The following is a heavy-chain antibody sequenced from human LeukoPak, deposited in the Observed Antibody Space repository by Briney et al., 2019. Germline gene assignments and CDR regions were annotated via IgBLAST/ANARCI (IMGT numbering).Heavy chain of an antibody. J-gene: IGHJ4*02. CDR3: ARGPTQLRYFDWLPKTTYYFDY. CDR2: MNPNSGNT. Sequence: ASVKVSCKASGYTFTSYDINWVRQATGQGLEWMGWMNPNSGNTGYAQKFQGRVTMTRNTSISTAYMELSSLRSEDTAVYYCARGPTQLRYFDWLPKTTYYFDYWGQGTLVTVSS. CDR1: GYTFTSYD. D-gene: IGHD3-9*01. V-gene: IGHV1-8*01.